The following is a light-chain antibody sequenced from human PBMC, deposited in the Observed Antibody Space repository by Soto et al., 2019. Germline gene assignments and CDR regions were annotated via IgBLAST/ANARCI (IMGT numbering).Light chain of an antibody. CDR3: AEWDATLMVNV. J-gene: IGLJ1*01. CDR2: SNN. CDR1: SSNIGSNT. V-gene: IGLV1-44*01. Sequence: QSVLTQPLSASGTPGQRVTISCSGSSSNIGSNTVNWYQQLPGTAPKLLIYSNNQRPSGVPDRFSGSKSGTSASLAIRGRRSGDEVDYYCAEWDATLMVNVFGTGTKVTAL.